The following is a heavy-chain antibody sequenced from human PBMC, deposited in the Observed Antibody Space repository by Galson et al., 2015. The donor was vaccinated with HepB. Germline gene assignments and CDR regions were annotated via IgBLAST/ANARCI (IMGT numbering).Heavy chain of an antibody. CDR3: ARVPPNSVWGTAEYYYGMDV. Sequence: SLRLSCAASGFTFSSYAMHWVRQAPGKGLEWVAVISYDGSNKYYADSVKGRFTISRDNSKNTLYLQMNSLRAEDTAVYYCARVPPNSVWGTAEYYYGMDVWGQRTTVTVSS. CDR2: ISYDGSNK. J-gene: IGHJ6*02. D-gene: IGHD1-7*01. CDR1: GFTFSSYA. V-gene: IGHV3-30-3*01.